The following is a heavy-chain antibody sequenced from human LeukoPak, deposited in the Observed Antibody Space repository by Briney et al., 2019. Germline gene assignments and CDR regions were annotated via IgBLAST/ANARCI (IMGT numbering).Heavy chain of an antibody. J-gene: IGHJ4*02. CDR2: MNPNSGNT. CDR3: ARGADNWNDGPPASASFDY. V-gene: IGHV1-8*02. D-gene: IGHD1-1*01. Sequence: GASVKVSCKASGGTFSSYAINWVRQATGQGLEWMGWMNPNSGNTGYAQKFQGRVTMTRNTSISTAYMELSSLRSEDTAVYYCARGADNWNDGPPASASFDYWGQGTLVTVSS. CDR1: GGTFSSYA.